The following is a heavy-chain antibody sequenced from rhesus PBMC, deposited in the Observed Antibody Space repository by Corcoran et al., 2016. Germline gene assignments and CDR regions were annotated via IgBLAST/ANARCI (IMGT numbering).Heavy chain of an antibody. J-gene: IGHJ4*01. CDR1: VASIRSYW. V-gene: IGHV4-80*01. CDR2: INGNSGNT. CDR3: ATPYNSGWYLRCVDY. Sequence: QVHLQASGPGLVKPSETLSLPCAVSVASIRSYWLSWFRPPPVKGLEWIGEINGNSGNTYYNPSLKMRVTISKDASKNQFSLKLSSVTAADTAVYYCATPYNSGWYLRCVDYWGQGVLVTVSS. D-gene: IGHD6-31*01.